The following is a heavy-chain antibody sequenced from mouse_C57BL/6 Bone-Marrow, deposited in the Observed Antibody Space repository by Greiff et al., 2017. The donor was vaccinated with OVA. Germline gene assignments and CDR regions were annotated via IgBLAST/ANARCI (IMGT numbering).Heavy chain of an antibody. CDR3: ARSYGSSFAY. CDR1: GYSFTGYY. V-gene: IGHV1-42*01. D-gene: IGHD1-1*01. CDR2: INPSTGGT. J-gene: IGHJ3*01. Sequence: EVQLQQSGPELVKPGASVKISCKASGYSFTGYYMNWVKQSPEKSLEWIGEINPSTGGTTYNQKFKAKATLTVDKSSSTAYMQLKSLTSEDSAVYYCARSYGSSFAYWGQGTLVTVSA.